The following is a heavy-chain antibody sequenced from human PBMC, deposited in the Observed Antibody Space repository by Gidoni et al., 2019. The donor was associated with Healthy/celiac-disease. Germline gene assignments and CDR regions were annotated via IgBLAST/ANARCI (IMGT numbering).Heavy chain of an antibody. CDR2: IIPIFGTA. Sequence: QVQLVQSGAEVKQPGSSVQVSCQASGGTFRSYSISGVRQAPGQGLEWMGGIIPIFGTANYAKKCQGRVTSTADESTSTADMELISLRSEDTAGYYCALPSRDCGGDCSRDAFDIWGQGTMVTVSS. D-gene: IGHD2-21*02. V-gene: IGHV1-69*01. J-gene: IGHJ3*02. CDR1: GGTFRSYS. CDR3: ALPSRDCGGDCSRDAFDI.